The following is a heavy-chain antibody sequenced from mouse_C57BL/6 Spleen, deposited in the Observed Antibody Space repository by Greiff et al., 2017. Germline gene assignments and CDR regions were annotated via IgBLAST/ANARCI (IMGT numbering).Heavy chain of an antibody. Sequence: VQLQQSGPELVKPGASVKISCKASGYTFTDYYMNWVKQSPGKSLEWIGDINPNNGGTSYNQKFKGKATLTVDKSSSTAYMELRSLTSEDSAVYYCARRSGTGYFDYWGQGTTLTVSS. V-gene: IGHV1-26*01. D-gene: IGHD4-1*01. CDR3: ARRSGTGYFDY. CDR1: GYTFTDYY. J-gene: IGHJ2*01. CDR2: INPNNGGT.